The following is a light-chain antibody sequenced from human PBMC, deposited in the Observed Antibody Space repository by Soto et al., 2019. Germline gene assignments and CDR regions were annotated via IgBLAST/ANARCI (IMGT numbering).Light chain of an antibody. Sequence: VRTQPPSASGAPGQRFTLSCTGNRSNIGAGYPVHWYQQLSGTAPKLRIFGNTIRPSGVPDRFSGSRSGLAITGLQAEDEADYYCQSYERSLSGYVFGTGTKVTVL. J-gene: IGLJ1*01. V-gene: IGLV1-40*01. CDR2: GNT. CDR1: RSNIGAGYP. CDR3: QSYERSLSGYV.